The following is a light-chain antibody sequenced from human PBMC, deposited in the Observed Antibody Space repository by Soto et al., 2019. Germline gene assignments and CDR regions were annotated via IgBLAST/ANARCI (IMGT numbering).Light chain of an antibody. Sequence: EIVLTQSPGTLSLSPGERATLSCRASQTIDNSYLAWHQQKPGQTPRLLIYGASSRATGIPDRFSGSGSGTDFTLTSRRLEPEDFAVYFCKQYGTSALTFGQGTRLEIK. V-gene: IGKV3-20*01. J-gene: IGKJ5*01. CDR2: GAS. CDR1: QTIDNSY. CDR3: KQYGTSALT.